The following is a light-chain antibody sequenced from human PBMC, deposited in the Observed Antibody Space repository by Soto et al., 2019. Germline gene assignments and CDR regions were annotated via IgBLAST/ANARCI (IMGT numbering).Light chain of an antibody. CDR1: SGHSNYI. CDR3: CAYAGSNTLV. CDR2: VEGTGGY. V-gene: IGLV4-60*03. Sequence: QSVLTQSSSASASLGSSVKLTCTLSSGHSNYIIAWHQQQPGKAPRYLMKVEGTGGYNKGSGVPDRFSGSSSGAARYLTISNLQSEDEADYYCCAYAGSNTLVFGGGTKLTVL. J-gene: IGLJ2*01.